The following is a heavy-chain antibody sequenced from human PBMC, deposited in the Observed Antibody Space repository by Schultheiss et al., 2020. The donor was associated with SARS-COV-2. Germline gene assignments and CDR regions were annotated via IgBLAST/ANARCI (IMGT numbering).Heavy chain of an antibody. CDR1: GGSISSSNYY. CDR2: IYHSGST. D-gene: IGHD2-2*01. V-gene: IGHV4-39*07. Sequence: SETLSLTCTVSGGSISSSNYYWGWIRQPPGKGLEWIGEIYHSGSTNYNPSLKSRVTISVDKSKNQFSLQLSSVTAADTAVYYCARWGAESSPSCHGFDLWGQGTMVTVSS. CDR3: ARWGAESSPSCHGFDL. J-gene: IGHJ3*01.